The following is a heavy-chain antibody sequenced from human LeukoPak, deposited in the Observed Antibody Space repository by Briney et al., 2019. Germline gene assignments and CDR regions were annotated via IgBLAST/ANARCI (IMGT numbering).Heavy chain of an antibody. V-gene: IGHV3-7*01. CDR3: ARDRTLITIFGVVTNAFDI. J-gene: IGHJ3*02. D-gene: IGHD3-3*01. CDR1: GYTFSSYW. Sequence: GASVKVSCKASGYTFSSYWMSWVRQAPGKGLERVAKIKQDGSEKYYVDSVKGRFTISRDNAKNSLYLQMNSLRAEDTAVYYCARDRTLITIFGVVTNAFDIWGQGAMVTVSS. CDR2: IKQDGSEK.